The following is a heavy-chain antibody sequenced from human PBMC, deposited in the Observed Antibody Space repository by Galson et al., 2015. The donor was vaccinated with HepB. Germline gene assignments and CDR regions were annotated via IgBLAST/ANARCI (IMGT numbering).Heavy chain of an antibody. J-gene: IGHJ4*02. CDR3: ASFDPRYIAADGARAEPSDY. CDR2: IDPSDSYT. Sequence: QSGAEVKKPGESLRISCKGSGYSFTSYWISWVRQMPGKGLEWMGRIDPSDSYTNYSPSFQGHVTISADKSISTAYLQWSSLKASDTAMYYCASFDPRYIAADGARAEPSDYWGQGTLVTVSS. V-gene: IGHV5-10-1*01. D-gene: IGHD6-13*01. CDR1: GYSFTSYW.